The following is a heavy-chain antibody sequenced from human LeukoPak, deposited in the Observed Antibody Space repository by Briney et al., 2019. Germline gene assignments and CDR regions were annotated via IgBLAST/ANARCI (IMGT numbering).Heavy chain of an antibody. J-gene: IGHJ3*02. CDR3: ARDQDDSGAFDI. V-gene: IGHV3-21*01. CDR2: ISSSSSYI. D-gene: IGHD3-3*01. CDR1: GFTFSSYS. Sequence: GGAPRLSCAASGFTFSSYSMNWVRQAPGKGLEWVSSISSSSSYIYYADSVKGRFTISRDNAKNSLYLQMNSLRAEDTAVYYCARDQDDSGAFDIWGQGTMVTVSS.